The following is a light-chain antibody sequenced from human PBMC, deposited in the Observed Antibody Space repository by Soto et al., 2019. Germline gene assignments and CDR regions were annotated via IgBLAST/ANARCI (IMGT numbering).Light chain of an antibody. J-gene: IGLJ1*01. CDR2: EVS. Sequence: QSALTQPASVSGSPGQSITISCTGTSSDVGGYNYVSWYQQHPGKAPKLMIYEVSNRPSGVSNRFSGSKSGNTASLTISGLQAEDEADYYCAGWDDSLGASYVFGTGTKLTVL. V-gene: IGLV2-14*01. CDR3: AGWDDSLGASYV. CDR1: SSDVGGYNY.